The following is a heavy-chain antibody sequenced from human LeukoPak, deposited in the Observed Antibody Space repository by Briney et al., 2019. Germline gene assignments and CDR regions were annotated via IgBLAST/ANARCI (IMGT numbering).Heavy chain of an antibody. D-gene: IGHD2-15*01. V-gene: IGHV3-23*01. Sequence: PGGSLRVSCAASGFTFSSYAMSWVRQAPGKGLEWVSAISGSGGSTYYADSVKGRFTISRDNSKNTLYLQMNSLRAEDTAVYYCAKMVVAAIVFDYWGQGTLVTVSS. CDR1: GFTFSSYA. CDR3: AKMVVAAIVFDY. J-gene: IGHJ4*02. CDR2: ISGSGGST.